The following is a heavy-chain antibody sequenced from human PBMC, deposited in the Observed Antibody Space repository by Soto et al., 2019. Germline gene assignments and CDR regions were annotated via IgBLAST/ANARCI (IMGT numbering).Heavy chain of an antibody. Sequence: GSLTLSCPPSGFTLSSCSMNWVRQAPGRGEVCVRCISSSSSYIYYADSVKCRFTITRDNAMNSLYPQMNSSRAEDTAVYYGARADTDGSGYYYDYYYSGMDVWGQGTTVTVSS. CDR2: ISSSSSYI. D-gene: IGHD3-22*01. J-gene: IGHJ6*02. V-gene: IGHV3-21*01. CDR3: ARADTDGSGYYYDYYYSGMDV. CDR1: GFTLSSCS.